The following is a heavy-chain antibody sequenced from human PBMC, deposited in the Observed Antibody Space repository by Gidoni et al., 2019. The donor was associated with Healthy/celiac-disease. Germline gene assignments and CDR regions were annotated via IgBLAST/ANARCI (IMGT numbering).Heavy chain of an antibody. D-gene: IGHD2-15*01. V-gene: IGHV4-34*01. J-gene: IGHJ4*02. CDR1: GGSFSGYS. Sequence: QVQLQQWGAGLLKPSETLSLTCAVSGGSFSGYSWSWIRQPPGKGLEWIGERNHSGSTNYTPSLKSRVTISVDTSKNQFSLKLSSVTAADTAVYYCARGRRRCSGGSCYSSIYLYYFDYWGQGTLVTVSS. CDR2: RNHSGST. CDR3: ARGRRRCSGGSCYSSIYLYYFDY.